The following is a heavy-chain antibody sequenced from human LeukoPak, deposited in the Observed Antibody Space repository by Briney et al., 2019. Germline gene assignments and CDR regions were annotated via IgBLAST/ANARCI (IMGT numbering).Heavy chain of an antibody. V-gene: IGHV3-21*01. D-gene: IGHD3-10*01. CDR2: ISSSSDYI. J-gene: IGHJ4*02. CDR3: ARVSSGITHND. CDR1: GFTFSSYT. Sequence: GGSLRLSCAASGFTFSSYTMNWVRQAPGKGLEWVSSISSSSDYIYLADSVKGRFTISRDNSKNSLYLQMNSLIAEDTAVYFCARVSSGITHNDWGQGTLVTVSS.